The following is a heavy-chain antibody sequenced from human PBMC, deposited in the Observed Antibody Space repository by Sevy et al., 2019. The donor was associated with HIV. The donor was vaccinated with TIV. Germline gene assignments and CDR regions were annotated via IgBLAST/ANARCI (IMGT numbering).Heavy chain of an antibody. Sequence: GGSLRLPCAASGFSISSYGMNWVRQAPGKGLEWVSWISSSSSTIYYGDSVKGRLTISRDNGKNSLYLQMNSLRAEDTAVYYCARDYSSGWYPQIYYYGMDVWGQGTTVTVSS. CDR3: ARDYSSGWYPQIYYYGMDV. V-gene: IGHV3-48*01. CDR1: GFSISSYG. J-gene: IGHJ6*02. D-gene: IGHD6-19*01. CDR2: ISSSSSTI.